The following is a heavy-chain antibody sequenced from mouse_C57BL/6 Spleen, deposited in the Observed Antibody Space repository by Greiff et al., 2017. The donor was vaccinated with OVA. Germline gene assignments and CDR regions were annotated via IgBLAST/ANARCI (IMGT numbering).Heavy chain of an antibody. CDR1: GYTFTDYY. CDR3: ARGYYNDYVDY. V-gene: IGHV1-26*01. D-gene: IGHD2-4*01. Sequence: EVQLQQSGPELVKPGASVKISCKASGYTFTDYYMNWVKQSHGQSLEWIGDINPDNGGTSYKEKFKGKATLTVDKSYSTAYMELRSLTSEDSAVYYCARGYYNDYVDYWGQGTTVTVSS. J-gene: IGHJ2*01. CDR2: INPDNGGT.